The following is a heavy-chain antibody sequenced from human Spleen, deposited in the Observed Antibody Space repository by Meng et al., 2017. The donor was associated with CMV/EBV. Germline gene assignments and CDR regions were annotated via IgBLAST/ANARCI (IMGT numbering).Heavy chain of an antibody. J-gene: IGHJ3*02. V-gene: IGHV3-7*01. CDR2: INQEGSEK. Sequence: GESLKISCAASGFTFSSYAMSWVRQAPGKGLEWVANINQEGSEKYYVDSVKGRFTISRDSAKNSLCLQMNSLRAEDTAVYYCARDLDYGGNRAMGVFDIWGQGTMVTVSS. D-gene: IGHD4-23*01. CDR3: ARDLDYGGNRAMGVFDI. CDR1: GFTFSSYA.